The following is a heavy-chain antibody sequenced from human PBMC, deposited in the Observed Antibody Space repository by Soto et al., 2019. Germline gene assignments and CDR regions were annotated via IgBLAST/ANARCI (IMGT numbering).Heavy chain of an antibody. V-gene: IGHV3-23*01. Sequence: EVQLLQSGGDLVQPGGSLRVSCVASGFSFSNFAMSWVRQAPGKGLEWVSGIRGSGAESHYADSVRGRFTISRDNSKNTVYLEMHSLNVGDTAVYYCARSEGADGVVWFDTWGQGTLVTDSS. CDR3: ARSEGADGVVWFDT. CDR2: IRGSGAES. D-gene: IGHD1-26*01. J-gene: IGHJ5*02. CDR1: GFSFSNFA.